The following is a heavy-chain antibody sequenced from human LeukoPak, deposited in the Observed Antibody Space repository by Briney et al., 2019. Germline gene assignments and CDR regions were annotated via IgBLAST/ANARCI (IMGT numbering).Heavy chain of an antibody. J-gene: IGHJ4*02. D-gene: IGHD3-22*01. CDR2: ISSSSSYI. Sequence: GGSLRLSCAASGFAFTSYSTNWVRQAPGKGLEWVSSISSSSSYIYYADSVKGRLTISRDNAKDSLYLQMNSLRAEDTAVYSCALGRTDSSGYDYFKYWGQGTLVTVSS. CDR1: GFAFTSYS. CDR3: ALGRTDSSGYDYFKY. V-gene: IGHV3-21*01.